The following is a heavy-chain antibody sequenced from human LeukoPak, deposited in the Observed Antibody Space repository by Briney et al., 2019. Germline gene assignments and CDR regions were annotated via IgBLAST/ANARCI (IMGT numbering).Heavy chain of an antibody. CDR3: ARHSGSYYDNYDY. CDR1: GGSISRYY. CDR2: ISYSGST. V-gene: IGHV4-59*08. D-gene: IGHD1-26*01. Sequence: SETLSLTCTVSGGSISRYYWSWIRQPPGKGLEWIGYISYSGSTNYNPSLKSRVTISVDTSKNQFSLKLNSVTATDTAVYYCARHSGSYYDNYDYWGQRTLVTVSS. J-gene: IGHJ4*02.